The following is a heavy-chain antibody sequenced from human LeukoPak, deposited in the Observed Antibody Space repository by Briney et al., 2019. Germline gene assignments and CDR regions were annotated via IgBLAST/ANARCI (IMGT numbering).Heavy chain of an antibody. Sequence: SQTLSLTCAVSGDSVSSNSAAWNWIRQSPSRGLEWLGRTYYRSKWYNDYVVSVKSRITINPDTSKNQFSLQLNSVTPEDTAVYYCARARMDYDDYYYYGMDVWGQGTTVTVSS. CDR3: ARARMDYDDYYYYGMDV. CDR1: GDSVSSNSAA. J-gene: IGHJ6*02. V-gene: IGHV6-1*01. CDR2: TYYRSKWYN. D-gene: IGHD4-17*01.